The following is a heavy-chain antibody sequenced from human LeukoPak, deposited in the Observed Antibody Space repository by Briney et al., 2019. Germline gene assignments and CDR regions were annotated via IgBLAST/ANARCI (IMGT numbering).Heavy chain of an antibody. CDR2: IIPIFGTA. CDR1: GGTFSSYA. J-gene: IGHJ5*02. D-gene: IGHD3-10*01. Sequence: SVKVPCKASGGTFSSYAISWVRQAPGQGLEWTGRIIPIFGTANYAQKFQGRVTITTDESTSTAYMELSSLRSENTAVYYCARDRELEAARYNWFDPWGQGTLVTVSS. V-gene: IGHV1-69*05. CDR3: ARDRELEAARYNWFDP.